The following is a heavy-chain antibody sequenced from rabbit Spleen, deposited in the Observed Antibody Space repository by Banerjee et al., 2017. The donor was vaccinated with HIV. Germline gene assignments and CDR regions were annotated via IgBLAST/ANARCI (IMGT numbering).Heavy chain of an antibody. J-gene: IGHJ4*01. CDR3: ARGSATMTMMITGFFFNL. CDR2: IYNGDGST. V-gene: IGHV1S40*01. CDR1: GFSFSSSYY. D-gene: IGHD2-1*01. Sequence: QSLEESGGDLVKPGASLTLTCTASGFSFSSSYYMCWVRQAPGKGLECIAYIYNGDGSTYYATWAKGRFTISKTSSTTVTLQMTSLTAADTATYFCARGSATMTMMITGFFFNLWGPGTLVTVS.